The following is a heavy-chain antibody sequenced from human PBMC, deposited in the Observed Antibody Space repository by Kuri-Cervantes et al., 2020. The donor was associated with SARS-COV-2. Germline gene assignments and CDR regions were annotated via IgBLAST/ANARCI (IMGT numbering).Heavy chain of an antibody. V-gene: IGHV1-46*03. CDR1: GYTFTSYY. CDR2: INPSGGST. J-gene: IGHJ3*02. CDR3: ARGGLVPAASDAFDI. Sequence: ASVKVSCKASGYTFTSYYMHWVRRAPGQGLEWMGIINPSGGSTSYAQKFQGRVTMTRDTSTSTVYMQLSSLRSEDTAVYYCARGGLVPAASDAFDIWGQGTMVTVSS. D-gene: IGHD2-2*01.